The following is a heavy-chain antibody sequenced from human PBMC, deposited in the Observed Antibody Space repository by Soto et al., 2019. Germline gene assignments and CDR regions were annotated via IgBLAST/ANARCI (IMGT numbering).Heavy chain of an antibody. CDR1: GFTFSGSA. V-gene: IGHV3-73*02. CDR2: IRSKANSYAT. D-gene: IGHD3-10*01. CDR3: TSEGSGSYSDPFDY. J-gene: IGHJ4*02. Sequence: EVQLVESGGGLVQPGGSLKLSCAASGFTFSGSAMHWVRQASGKGLEWVGRIRSKANSYATAYAASVKGRFTISRDDSKNTAYLQMNSLKTEDTAVYYSTSEGSGSYSDPFDYWGQGTLVTVSS.